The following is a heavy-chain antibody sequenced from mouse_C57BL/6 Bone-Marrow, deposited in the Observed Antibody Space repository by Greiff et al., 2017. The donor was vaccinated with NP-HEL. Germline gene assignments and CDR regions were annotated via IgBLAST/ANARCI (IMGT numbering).Heavy chain of an antibody. CDR2: IDPENGDT. CDR1: GFNIKDDY. D-gene: IGHD1-1*01. CDR3: TTWTTKYFDV. Sequence: EVQLQQSGAELVRPGASVKLSCTASGFNIKDDYMHWVKQRPEQGLEWIGWIDPENGDTEYASKFQGKATITADTSSNTAYLQLSSLTSEDTAVYYCTTWTTKYFDVWGTGTTVTVSS. J-gene: IGHJ1*03. V-gene: IGHV14-4*01.